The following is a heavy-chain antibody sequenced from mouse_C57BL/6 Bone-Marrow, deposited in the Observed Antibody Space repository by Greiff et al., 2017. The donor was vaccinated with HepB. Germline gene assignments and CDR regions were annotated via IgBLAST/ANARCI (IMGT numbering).Heavy chain of an antibody. CDR1: GYTFTSYW. D-gene: IGHD3-2*02. V-gene: IGHV1-64*01. CDR2: IHPNSGST. J-gene: IGHJ4*01. CDR3: ASRKTAQATAMDY. Sequence: QVQLQQPGAELVKPGASVKLSCKASGYTFTSYWMHWVKQRPGQGLEWIGMIHPNSGSTNYNEKFKSKATLTVDKSSSTAYMQLSSLTSEDSAVYDCASRKTAQATAMDYWGQGTSVTVSS.